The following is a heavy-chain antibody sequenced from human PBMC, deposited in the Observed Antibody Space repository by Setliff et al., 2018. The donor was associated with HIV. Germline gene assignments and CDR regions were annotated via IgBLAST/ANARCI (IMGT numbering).Heavy chain of an antibody. CDR1: GFTVSSNY. CDR2: IYSEGST. CDR3: AKTRTGLYSSSPLYFDH. V-gene: IGHV3-53*01. D-gene: IGHD6-6*01. J-gene: IGHJ4*02. Sequence: PGGSLRLSCTASGFTVSSNYMSWVRQAPEKGLEWVSLIYSEGSTYYADSVKGRFTISRDNSKNTLYLQMNSLRAEDTAVYYCAKTRTGLYSSSPLYFDHWGQGTLVTVSS.